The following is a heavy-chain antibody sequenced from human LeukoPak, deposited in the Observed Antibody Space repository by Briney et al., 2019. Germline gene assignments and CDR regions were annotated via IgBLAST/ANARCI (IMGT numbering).Heavy chain of an antibody. V-gene: IGHV4-38-2*01. CDR2: IYHSGST. D-gene: IGHD5/OR15-5a*01. J-gene: IGHJ4*02. Sequence: SETLSLTCAVSGYSISSGYYWGWIRQPPGKGLELIGSIYHSGSTYYNPSLKSRVTISVDTSKNQFSLKLSSVTAADTAVYYCASSPRVSGPPSHWGQGTLVTVSS. CDR3: ASSPRVSGPPSH. CDR1: GYSISSGYY.